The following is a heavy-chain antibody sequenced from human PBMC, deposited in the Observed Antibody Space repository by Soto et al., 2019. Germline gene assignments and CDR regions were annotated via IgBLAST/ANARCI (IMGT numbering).Heavy chain of an antibody. CDR3: VQHARPDGPWDFDY. Sequence: EVQLLESGGDLVQPGGSLRLSCAASGFTFRPYTMNWVRQAPGKGLEWVSGIFGDGSGTYYADSVKGRFTISRDNSKSMLYRQMNHLRPEDTAIYYCVQHARPDGPWDFDYRGQGTLATLSS. V-gene: IGHV3-23*01. CDR1: GFTFRPYT. D-gene: IGHD6-13*01. CDR2: IFGDGSGT. J-gene: IGHJ4*02.